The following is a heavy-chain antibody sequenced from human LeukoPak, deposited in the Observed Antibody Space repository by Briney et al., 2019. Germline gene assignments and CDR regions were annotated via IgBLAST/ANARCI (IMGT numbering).Heavy chain of an antibody. CDR2: MNPNSGNT. V-gene: IGHV1-8*03. CDR3: ARVLGRGGRYYYYYMDV. CDR1: GYTLTSYD. Sequence: ASVKVSCKASGYTLTSYDINWVRQATGQGLEWMRWMNPNSGNTGYAQKFQGRVTITRNTSISTAYMELSSLRSEDTAVYYCARVLGRGGRYYYYYMDVWGKGTTVTV. D-gene: IGHD3-16*01. J-gene: IGHJ6*03.